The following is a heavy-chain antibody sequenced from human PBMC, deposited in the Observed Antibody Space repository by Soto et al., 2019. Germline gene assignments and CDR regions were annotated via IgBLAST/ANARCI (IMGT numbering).Heavy chain of an antibody. D-gene: IGHD2-21*01. J-gene: IGHJ3*02. CDR2: ISVYNGNT. Sequence: QVQLVQSGAEVKKPGASVKVSCKASGYAFTSYGISWVRQAPGQGLEWMGWISVYNGNTNYAQKLQGRVTMTTDTSTRTAYMGLRSLISDDTAVYYCARAPKRKGTVVIRYAFDIWGQGTMVTVSS. CDR3: ARAPKRKGTVVIRYAFDI. CDR1: GYAFTSYG. V-gene: IGHV1-18*04.